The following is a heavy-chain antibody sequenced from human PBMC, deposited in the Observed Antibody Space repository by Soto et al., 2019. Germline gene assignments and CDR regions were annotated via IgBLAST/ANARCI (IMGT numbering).Heavy chain of an antibody. V-gene: IGHV4-34*01. Sequence: SETLSLTCAVSVGSMSSYDWSWIRQPPGKGLEWIGEINHSGSTNYNPSLKSRVTISVDTSKNQFSLKLSSVTAADTAVYYCAREEGDILTGSTVWVGFDPWGQGTLVTVSS. CDR2: INHSGST. CDR1: VGSMSSYD. D-gene: IGHD3-9*01. J-gene: IGHJ5*02. CDR3: AREEGDILTGSTVWVGFDP.